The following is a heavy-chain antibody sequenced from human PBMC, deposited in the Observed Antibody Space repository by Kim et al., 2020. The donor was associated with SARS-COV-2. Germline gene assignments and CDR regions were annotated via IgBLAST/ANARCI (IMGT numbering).Heavy chain of an antibody. Sequence: SETLSLTCAVYGGSFSGYYWSWIRQPPGKGLEWIGEINHSGSTNYNPSLKSRVTISVDTSKNQFSLKLSSVTAADTAVYYCARGSAYDSSGYYVRRYYYYGMDVWGQGTTVTVSS. CDR1: GGSFSGYY. J-gene: IGHJ6*02. CDR2: INHSGST. D-gene: IGHD3-22*01. CDR3: ARGSAYDSSGYYVRRYYYYGMDV. V-gene: IGHV4-34*01.